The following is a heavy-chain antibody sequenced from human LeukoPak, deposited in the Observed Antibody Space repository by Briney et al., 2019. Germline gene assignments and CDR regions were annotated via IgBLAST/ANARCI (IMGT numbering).Heavy chain of an antibody. CDR3: AQVRVTSSRNVFNM. J-gene: IGHJ3*02. CDR1: GFTSSNNW. V-gene: IGHV3-74*01. CDR2: INGDGSIT. Sequence: GESLRLSCAASGFTSSNNWMHWVRQAPGKGLVWVSRINGDGSITDYADAVKGRFTISRDNAKNTLYLQMNSLRAEDTAVYYCAQVRVTSSRNVFNMWGQGTMVTVSS. D-gene: IGHD6-13*01.